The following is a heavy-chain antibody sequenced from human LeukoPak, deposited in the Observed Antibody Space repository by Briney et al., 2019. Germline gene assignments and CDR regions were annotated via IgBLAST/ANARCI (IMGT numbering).Heavy chain of an antibody. CDR3: ARDLGIVYYYGMDV. V-gene: IGHV3-21*01. D-gene: IGHD7-27*01. Sequence: PGGSLRLSCAPSEFTFNNYTLNWVRQVPGKGLEWVSSINNSSHYISYADSVNGRFTISRDNAKNSLYLQMNSLRAEDTAVYYCARDLGIVYYYGMDVWGQGTTVIVSS. CDR1: EFTFNNYT. J-gene: IGHJ6*02. CDR2: INNSSHYI.